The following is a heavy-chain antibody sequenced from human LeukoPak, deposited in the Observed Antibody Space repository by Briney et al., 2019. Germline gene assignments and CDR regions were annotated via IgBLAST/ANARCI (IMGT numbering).Heavy chain of an antibody. J-gene: IGHJ3*02. CDR1: GDSVSSNSAA. Sequence: SQTLSLTCAISGDSVSSNSAAWNWIRQSPSRGLEWLGRTYYRSKWYNDYAVSVKSRIIINPDTSKNQFSLQLNSVTPEDTAAYYCARALYDYGSGSQDAFDIWGQGTMVTVSS. CDR2: TYYRSKWYN. CDR3: ARALYDYGSGSQDAFDI. D-gene: IGHD3-10*01. V-gene: IGHV6-1*01.